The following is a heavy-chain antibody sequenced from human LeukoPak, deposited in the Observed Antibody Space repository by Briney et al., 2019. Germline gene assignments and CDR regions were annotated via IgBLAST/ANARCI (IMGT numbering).Heavy chain of an antibody. Sequence: SETLSLTCTVSGGSIHNNYWSWIRQPPGKGLEWIGYIYYSGSTNYNPSLKSRVTISVDTSKNQFSLKLSSVTPADTAVYYCARVEGSSWYQIDYWGQGTLVTVSS. D-gene: IGHD6-13*01. V-gene: IGHV4-59*01. CDR3: ARVEGSSWYQIDY. J-gene: IGHJ4*02. CDR2: IYYSGST. CDR1: GGSIHNNY.